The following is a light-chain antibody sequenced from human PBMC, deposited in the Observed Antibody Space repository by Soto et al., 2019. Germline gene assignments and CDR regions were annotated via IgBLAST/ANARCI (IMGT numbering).Light chain of an antibody. V-gene: IGKV1-27*01. CDR1: QDISYY. J-gene: IGKJ5*01. Sequence: DIQMTQSPSSLSASVGDRVTITCRANQDISYYLAWYQQKQGKVPKLLIYGASTLQSGVPSRFSGSGSGTDFTLTISSLQTEDFATYYCQQTYNTPITFGQGTRLEIK. CDR2: GAS. CDR3: QQTYNTPIT.